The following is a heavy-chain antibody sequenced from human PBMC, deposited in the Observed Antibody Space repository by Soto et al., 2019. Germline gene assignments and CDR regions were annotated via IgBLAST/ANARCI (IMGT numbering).Heavy chain of an antibody. CDR3: ARGPEIYSSSWYGYDY. V-gene: IGHV1-3*01. D-gene: IGHD6-13*01. J-gene: IGHJ4*02. CDR1: GYTFTSYA. Sequence: QVQLVQSGAEVKKPGASVKVSCKASGYTFTSYAMHWVHQAPGQRLEWMGWINAGNGNTKYSQKFQGRVTITRDTSASTAYMELSSLRSEDTAVYYCARGPEIYSSSWYGYDYWGQGTLVTVSS. CDR2: INAGNGNT.